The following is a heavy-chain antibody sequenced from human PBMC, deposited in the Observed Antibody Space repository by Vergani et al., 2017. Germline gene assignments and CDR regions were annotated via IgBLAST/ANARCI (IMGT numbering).Heavy chain of an antibody. D-gene: IGHD3-22*01. CDR3: AKGEPTYYYDSSGSSNWFDP. CDR2: ISGSGGSP. CDR1: GFTFSSYA. V-gene: IGHV3-23*01. Sequence: EVQLLESGGGLVQPGGSLRLSCAASGFTFSSYAMSWVRQAPEKGLEWVSTISGSGGSPYYADSVKGRFTISRDNFKNTLYLQMNSLRAEDTAVYYCAKGEPTYYYDSSGSSNWFDPWGQGTLVTVSS. J-gene: IGHJ5*02.